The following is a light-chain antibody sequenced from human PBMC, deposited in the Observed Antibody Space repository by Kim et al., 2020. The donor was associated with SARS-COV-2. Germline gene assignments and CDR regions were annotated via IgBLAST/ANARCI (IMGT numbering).Light chain of an antibody. CDR1: QSVSTN. J-gene: IGKJ1*01. Sequence: EIVVTQSPGTLSVSPGERATLSCRASQSVSTNLAWYKQRPGQAPRLLIYGPSTRATGIPARFSGSGSGTEFTLTINSLQSEDFAVYYCQQYDNWPPWTFGQGTKLEI. CDR3: QQYDNWPPWT. CDR2: GPS. V-gene: IGKV3-15*01.